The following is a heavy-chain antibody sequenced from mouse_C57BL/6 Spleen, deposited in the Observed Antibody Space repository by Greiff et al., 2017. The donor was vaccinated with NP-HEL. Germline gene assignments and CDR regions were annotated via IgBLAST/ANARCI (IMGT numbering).Heavy chain of an antibody. D-gene: IGHD2-10*02. J-gene: IGHJ3*01. CDR1: GYTFTDYY. V-gene: IGHV1-76*01. Sequence: QVQLQQSGAELVRPGASVKLSCKASGYTFTDYYINWVKQRPGQGLEWIARIYPGSGNTYYTEKFKGKATLTAEKSSSTAYMQLSSLTSEDSAVYFCAREKGYGNYVAWFAYWGQGTLVTVSA. CDR3: AREKGYGNYVAWFAY. CDR2: IYPGSGNT.